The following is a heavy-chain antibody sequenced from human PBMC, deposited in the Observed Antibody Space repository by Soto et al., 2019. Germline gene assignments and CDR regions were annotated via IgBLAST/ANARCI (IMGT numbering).Heavy chain of an antibody. Sequence: QVQLVQSGAEVKKPGASVKVSCKASGYTFTTYGISWVRQAPGQGLEWMGWVSGYNGNTKYAQKFQGRVTMTTDTSTATAYMELRSLRSADTAVYYCAKGYNYGYEDYWGLGTLVTVSS. J-gene: IGHJ4*02. CDR3: AKGYNYGYEDY. V-gene: IGHV1-18*01. D-gene: IGHD5-18*01. CDR2: VSGYNGNT. CDR1: GYTFTTYG.